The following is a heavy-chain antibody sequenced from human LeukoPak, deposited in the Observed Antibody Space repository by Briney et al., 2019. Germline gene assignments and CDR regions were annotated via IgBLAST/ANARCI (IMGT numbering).Heavy chain of an antibody. Sequence: PGGSLRLSCAASGFTFSNAWMSWVLQAPGKGLEWVGRIKSKTDGGTTDYAAPVKGRFTISRDDSKNTLYLQMNSLKTEDTAVYYCTTDVPTVPPSGPFDIWGQGTMVTVSS. D-gene: IGHD4-17*01. J-gene: IGHJ3*02. CDR2: IKSKTDGGTT. V-gene: IGHV3-15*01. CDR3: TTDVPTVPPSGPFDI. CDR1: GFTFSNAW.